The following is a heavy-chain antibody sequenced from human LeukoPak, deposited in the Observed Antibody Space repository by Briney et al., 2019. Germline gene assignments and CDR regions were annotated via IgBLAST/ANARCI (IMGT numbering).Heavy chain of an antibody. CDR3: AKDGSPYPTSVVVVVAAMSYYYYMDV. CDR1: GFTFNDYY. D-gene: IGHD2-15*01. Sequence: PGGSLRLSCAASGFTFNDYYMSWIRQAPGKGLEWVSYISTSGSTIYYADSVKGRFTISRDNSKNTLYLQMNSLRAEDTAVYYCAKDGSPYPTSVVVVVAAMSYYYYMDVWGKGTTVTVSS. J-gene: IGHJ6*03. CDR2: ISTSGSTI. V-gene: IGHV3-11*04.